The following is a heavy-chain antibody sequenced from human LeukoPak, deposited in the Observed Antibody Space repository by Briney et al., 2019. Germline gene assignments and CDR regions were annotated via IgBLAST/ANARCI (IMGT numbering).Heavy chain of an antibody. CDR1: GGSISSSSYY. CDR2: IYYSGST. V-gene: IGHV4-39*01. CDR3: ARHARGIWFGELLPADY. J-gene: IGHJ4*02. Sequence: SETLSLTCTVSGGSISSSSYYWGWIRQPPGKGLEWIGNIYYSGSTYYNPSLTSRVTISVDTSKNQFSLKLSSVTAADTAVYYCARHARGIWFGELLPADYWGQGTLVTVSS. D-gene: IGHD3-10*01.